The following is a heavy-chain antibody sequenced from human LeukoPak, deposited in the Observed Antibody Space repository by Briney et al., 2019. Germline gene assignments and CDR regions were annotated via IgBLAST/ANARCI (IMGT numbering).Heavy chain of an antibody. J-gene: IGHJ4*02. CDR3: AREGDTTGVSGTEFDY. Sequence: GGSLRLSCAVSGFTFSAYCMNWVRQAPGKGLEWVSYIGTSSSTIYYSDSVKGRFTISRDNARNSLYLQMNSLRAEDTAVYYCAREGDTTGVSGTEFDYWGQGALVTVSS. CDR1: GFTFSAYC. CDR2: IGTSSSTI. V-gene: IGHV3-48*01. D-gene: IGHD1-1*01.